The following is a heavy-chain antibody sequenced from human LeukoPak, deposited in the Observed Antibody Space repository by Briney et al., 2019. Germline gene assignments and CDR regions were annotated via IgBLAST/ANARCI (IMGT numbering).Heavy chain of an antibody. V-gene: IGHV3-53*01. CDR2: IYSGGST. J-gene: IGHJ6*03. CDR3: ASGGGAGTSYYYMDV. D-gene: IGHD3-16*01. Sequence: PGGPLRLSCAASGFTVSSNYMSWVRQAPGKGLEWVSVIYSGGSTYYADSVKGRFTISRDNSKNTLYLQMNSLRAEDTAVYYCASGGGAGTSYYYMDVWGKGTTVTVSS. CDR1: GFTVSSNY.